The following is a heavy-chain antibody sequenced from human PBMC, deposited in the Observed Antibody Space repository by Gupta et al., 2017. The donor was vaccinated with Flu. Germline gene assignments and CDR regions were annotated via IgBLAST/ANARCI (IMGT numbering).Heavy chain of an antibody. CDR1: GLKFSDYS. CDR3: ARDQIALRFPYYYYYMDG. D-gene: IGHD3-16*01. J-gene: IGHJ6*03. CDR2: ISTSGSTI. Sequence: QVQLVESGGGFVKPGGCLRLSCAASGLKFSDYSMSWIRQAPGKGLEWVSYISTSGSTIYYADSVKGRFTISRDDAKKSLYLQMSSLRAEDTAVYYCARDQIALRFPYYYYYMDGWGKGTTVTGSS. V-gene: IGHV3-11*01.